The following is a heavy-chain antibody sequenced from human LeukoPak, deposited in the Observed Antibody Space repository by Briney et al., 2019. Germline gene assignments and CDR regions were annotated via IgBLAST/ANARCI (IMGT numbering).Heavy chain of an antibody. CDR3: ARTIEWELRHYYYYYGMDV. CDR2: MNPNSGNT. J-gene: IGHJ6*02. D-gene: IGHD1-26*01. CDR1: GYTFPSYD. Sequence: ASVKVSCKASGYTFPSYDINWVRQATGQGLEWMGWMNPNSGNTGYAQKFQGRVTMTWNTSISTAYMELSSLRSEDTAVYYCARTIEWELRHYYYYYGMDVWGQGTTVTVSS. V-gene: IGHV1-8*01.